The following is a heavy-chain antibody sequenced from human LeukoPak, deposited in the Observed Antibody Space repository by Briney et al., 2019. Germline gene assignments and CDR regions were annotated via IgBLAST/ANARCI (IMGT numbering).Heavy chain of an antibody. CDR3: AKGSMVRGVPINWFDP. Sequence: GGSLRLSCAASGFTFSSYSMNWVRQAPGKGLEWVSAISGSGGSTYYADSVKGRFTISRDNSKNMLYLQMNSLRAEDTPVYYCAKGSMVRGVPINWFDPWGQGTLVTVSS. D-gene: IGHD3-10*01. V-gene: IGHV3-23*01. J-gene: IGHJ5*02. CDR2: ISGSGGST. CDR1: GFTFSSYS.